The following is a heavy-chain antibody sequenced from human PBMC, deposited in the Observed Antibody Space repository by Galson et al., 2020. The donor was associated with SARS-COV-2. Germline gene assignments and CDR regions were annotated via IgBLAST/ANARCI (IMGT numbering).Heavy chain of an antibody. Sequence: ASVTVSCKAFGYTFTGYYMHWVRQAPGQGLEWMGWINPNSGGTNYAQKFQGRVTMTRDTSISIAYMELSRLRSDDTAVYYCARDGTAMVTNGFDIWGQGTMVTVSS. CDR1: GYTFTGYY. V-gene: IGHV1-2*02. CDR2: INPNSGGT. CDR3: ARDGTAMVTNGFDI. D-gene: IGHD5-18*01. J-gene: IGHJ3*02.